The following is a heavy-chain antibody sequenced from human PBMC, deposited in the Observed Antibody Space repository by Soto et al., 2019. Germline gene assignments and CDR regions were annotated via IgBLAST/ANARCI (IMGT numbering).Heavy chain of an antibody. J-gene: IGHJ4*02. D-gene: IGHD4-17*01. Sequence: QVQLVQSGPEVKKPGASVKISCKASRYTFTTYYMHWVRQAPGQGLEWMGIINPSGGSTSYAQKFQGRVTMTRDTSTGTVYMELSSLRSEDTAVYYCASDGGNNYGDGRFDYWGQGTLVTVSS. CDR3: ASDGGNNYGDGRFDY. V-gene: IGHV1-46*01. CDR1: RYTFTTYY. CDR2: INPSGGST.